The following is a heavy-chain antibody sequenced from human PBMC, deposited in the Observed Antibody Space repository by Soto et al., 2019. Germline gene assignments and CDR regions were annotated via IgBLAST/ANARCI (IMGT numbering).Heavy chain of an antibody. Sequence: PGESLKISCKGSGYSFTSYWIGWVRQMPGKGLEWMGIIYPGDSDTRYSPSFQGQVTISADKSISTAYLQWSSLKASDTAMYYCARHMEAPRYHYYGMDVWGQGTTVTVSS. J-gene: IGHJ6*02. CDR3: ARHMEAPRYHYYGMDV. CDR1: GYSFTSYW. D-gene: IGHD3-10*01. V-gene: IGHV5-51*01. CDR2: IYPGDSDT.